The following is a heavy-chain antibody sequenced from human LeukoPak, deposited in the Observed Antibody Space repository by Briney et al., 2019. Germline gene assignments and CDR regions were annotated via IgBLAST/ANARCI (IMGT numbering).Heavy chain of an antibody. Sequence: PSETLSLTCAVSGGSISTSSYYWGWIRQPPGKGLERIGSIYYSGITYYNPSLKSRVTISVDTSRNQFSLKLRSVTAADTAVYYCARVTFSPSDAFDIWGQGTMVTVSS. CDR3: ARVTFSPSDAFDI. CDR1: GGSISTSSYY. J-gene: IGHJ3*02. V-gene: IGHV4-39*07. CDR2: IYYSGIT.